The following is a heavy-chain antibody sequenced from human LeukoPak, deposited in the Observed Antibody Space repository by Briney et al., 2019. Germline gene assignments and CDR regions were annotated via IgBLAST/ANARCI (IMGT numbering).Heavy chain of an antibody. CDR1: GGSISNYF. J-gene: IGHJ6*03. CDR2: IYSSGST. CDR3: AREVPASPPNYYYYMDV. Sequence: TSETLSLTCTVSGGSISNYFCSWIRQPAGKGLEWIGRIYSSGSTDYKPSLKSRDTISVDKSKNQFTLKLNSVTAADTAVYYCAREVPASPPNYYYYMDVWGKGTTVTVSS. V-gene: IGHV4-4*07. D-gene: IGHD2-2*01.